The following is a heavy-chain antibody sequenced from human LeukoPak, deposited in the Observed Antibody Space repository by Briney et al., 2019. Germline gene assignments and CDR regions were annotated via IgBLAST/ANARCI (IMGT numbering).Heavy chain of an antibody. J-gene: IGHJ4*02. CDR2: IYSGGST. CDR3: ARVSSSFIEIDY. V-gene: IGHV3-53*01. D-gene: IGHD6-13*01. Sequence: GGSLRLSCAASGFTVSSNYMSWVRQAPGKGLEWVSVIYSGGSTYYADSVKGRFTISRDNAKNTLYLQMNSLRAEDTAVYYCARVSSSFIEIDYWGQGTLVTVSS. CDR1: GFTVSSNY.